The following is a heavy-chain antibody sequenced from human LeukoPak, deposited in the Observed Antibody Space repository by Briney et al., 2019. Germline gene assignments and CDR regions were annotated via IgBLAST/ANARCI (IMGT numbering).Heavy chain of an antibody. Sequence: GGSLRLSCAASGFTFNAYTIHWVRQTPGKGLEWVAVISDDGSYKFYTDSVKGRFSISRDNSKNTLYLQMNSLRAEDTAVYYCARDLSPWETRNPDAFDIWGQGTMVTVSS. J-gene: IGHJ3*02. CDR1: GFTFNAYT. D-gene: IGHD1-14*01. CDR3: ARDLSPWETRNPDAFDI. CDR2: ISDDGSYK. V-gene: IGHV3-30*14.